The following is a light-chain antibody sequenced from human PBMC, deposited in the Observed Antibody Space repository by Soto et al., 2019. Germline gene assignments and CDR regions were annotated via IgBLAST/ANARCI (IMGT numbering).Light chain of an antibody. V-gene: IGKV3-15*01. CDR2: DVS. CDR3: QQYNNWPLT. Sequence: IMISQSPATPSVSPGERATLSCWASQSVSSNLAWYQQKPGQAPRLLIYDVSTRETGIPTRFSGSGSGTDFTLTISSLQSEDFAADYCQQYNNWPLTFCGGTNVDI. J-gene: IGKJ4*01. CDR1: QSVSSN.